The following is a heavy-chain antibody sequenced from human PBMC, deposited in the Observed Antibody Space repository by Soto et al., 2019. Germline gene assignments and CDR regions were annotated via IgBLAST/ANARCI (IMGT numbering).Heavy chain of an antibody. V-gene: IGHV3-23*01. D-gene: IGHD2-15*01. CDR2: VSIGGST. J-gene: IGHJ4*02. Sequence: PGGALRLSCAATGFTFSSYAMGWFRQGPGKGLECVAVVSIGGSTHYADSVRGRFTISRDNSKNTLSLQMNSLTAEDTAVYFCAKRRGAGGHFDYWGQGALVIVSS. CDR1: GFTFSSYA. CDR3: AKRRGAGGHFDY.